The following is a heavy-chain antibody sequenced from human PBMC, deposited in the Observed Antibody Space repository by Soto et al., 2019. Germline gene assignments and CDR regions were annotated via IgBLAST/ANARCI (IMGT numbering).Heavy chain of an antibody. J-gene: IGHJ4*02. CDR1: GFTFSSYS. CDR2: ISSSSSTI. V-gene: IGHV3-48*02. CDR3: ARAIYGDYGFDY. Sequence: EVQLVESGGGLVQPGGSLRLSCVASGFTFSSYSMNWVRPAPGKGLEWVSYISSSSSTIYYADSVKGRFTISRDNAKNSLYLQMNSLRDEDTAVYYCARAIYGDYGFDYWGQGTLVTVSS. D-gene: IGHD4-17*01.